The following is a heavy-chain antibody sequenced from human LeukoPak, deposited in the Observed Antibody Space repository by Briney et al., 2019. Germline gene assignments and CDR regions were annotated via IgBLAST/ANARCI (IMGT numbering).Heavy chain of an antibody. CDR2: INPNSGGT. J-gene: IGHJ5*02. Sequence: GASVKVSCKASGCTFTGYYMHWVRQAPGQGLEWMGWINPNSGGTNYAQKFQGRVTMNRDASISTAYMELSRLRSDEPAVYYFXXXXXXXXXXXXXXWFDPXXQXTLVTVXS. V-gene: IGHV1-2*02. CDR1: GCTFTGYY. CDR3: XXXXXXXXXXXXXXWFDP.